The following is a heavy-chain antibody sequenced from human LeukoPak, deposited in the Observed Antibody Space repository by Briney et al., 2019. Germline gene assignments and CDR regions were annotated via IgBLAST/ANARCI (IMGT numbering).Heavy chain of an antibody. CDR2: IIPVLALA. Sequence: SVKVSCKASGGTFTTYSITWVRQAPGQGLEWLGRIIPVLALANYAQNFQGRVTITADKGTNTAYMELSSLRSEDTAVYYCARDQSSSSYEYYYGLDVWGQGTTVTVSS. J-gene: IGHJ6*02. CDR3: ARDQSSSSYEYYYGLDV. V-gene: IGHV1-69*04. CDR1: GGTFTTYS. D-gene: IGHD2-2*01.